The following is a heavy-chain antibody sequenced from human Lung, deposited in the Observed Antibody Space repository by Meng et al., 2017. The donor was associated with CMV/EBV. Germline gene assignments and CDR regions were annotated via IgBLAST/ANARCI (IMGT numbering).Heavy chain of an antibody. J-gene: IGHJ5*02. CDR1: GYTFSTYT. CDR2: ISTNTGTP. V-gene: IGHV7-4-1*02. Sequence: QVPLVQSGGGVKKPRASVKVSCKASGYTFSTYTITWVRQAHGRGLEWMGWISTNTGTPTYTQGFTGRFVFSLDTSVSTAYLQISSLKAEDTAVYYCARGGNFDPWGQGTLVTVSS. D-gene: IGHD2/OR15-2a*01. CDR3: ARGGNFDP.